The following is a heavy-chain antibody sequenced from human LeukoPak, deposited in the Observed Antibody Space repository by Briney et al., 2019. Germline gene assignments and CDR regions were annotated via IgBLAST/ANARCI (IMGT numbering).Heavy chain of an antibody. D-gene: IGHD4-17*01. V-gene: IGHV4-39*07. Sequence: SETLSLTCTVSGDSISSSGYFWGWIRQPPGKGLEWIGSIYYSGSTYYNPSLKSRVTISVDKSKNQFSLKLSSVTAADTAVYYCARFVSPTVYAFDIWGQGTMVTVSS. CDR3: ARFVSPTVYAFDI. J-gene: IGHJ3*02. CDR1: GDSISSSGYF. CDR2: IYYSGST.